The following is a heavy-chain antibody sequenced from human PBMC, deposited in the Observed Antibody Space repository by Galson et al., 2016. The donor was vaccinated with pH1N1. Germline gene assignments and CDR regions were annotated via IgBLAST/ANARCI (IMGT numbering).Heavy chain of an antibody. D-gene: IGHD3-10*01. CDR3: VRKNYGDAFDI. CDR2: VIWNGGSP. J-gene: IGHJ3*02. CDR1: GFPFNEYG. V-gene: IGHV3-20*04. Sequence: SLRLSCAASGFPFNEYGMNWVRQAPGKGLEWVSGVIWNGGSPGYADSVKGGFTISRDNAKKSLYLQLNSLRAEDTAVYYCVRKNYGDAFDIWGRGTMVTVSS.